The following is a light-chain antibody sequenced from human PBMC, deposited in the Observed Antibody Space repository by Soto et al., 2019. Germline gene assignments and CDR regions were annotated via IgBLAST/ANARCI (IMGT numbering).Light chain of an antibody. CDR3: PQSYRTPRT. Sequence: EIVFTQAPGTLSLSPGERATLSCRASPSVTNRLAWYRHTPGQAPRLLIYGAFNRATGIPARCSGSGSGTDCTRPISSLQPADVETYDCPQSYRTPRTFGQGTKVDIK. CDR2: GAF. CDR1: PSVTNR. J-gene: IGKJ1*01. V-gene: IGKV3-11*01.